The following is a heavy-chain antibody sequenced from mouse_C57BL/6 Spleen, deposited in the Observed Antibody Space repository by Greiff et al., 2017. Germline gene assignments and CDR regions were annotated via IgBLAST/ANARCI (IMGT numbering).Heavy chain of an antibody. CDR1: GYTFTSYW. D-gene: IGHD1-1*01. Sequence: QVQLQQPGAELVRPGSSVKLSCKASGYTFTSYWMHWVKQRPIQGLEWIGNIDPSDSEPHYTQKFKDKATLTVAKSSSTAYMQLSSLTAEDSAVYYCARGDLTTVVDDYWGQGTTLTVSS. CDR2: IDPSDSEP. CDR3: ARGDLTTVVDDY. V-gene: IGHV1-52*01. J-gene: IGHJ2*01.